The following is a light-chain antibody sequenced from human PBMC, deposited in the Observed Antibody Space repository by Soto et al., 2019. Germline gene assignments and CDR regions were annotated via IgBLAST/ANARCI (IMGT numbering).Light chain of an antibody. CDR3: SSYTTSYTQV. CDR1: SSDVGGYNY. J-gene: IGLJ2*01. V-gene: IGLV2-14*01. Sequence: QSVLTQPASVSGSPGQSITISCTGTSSDVGGYNYVSWYQHHPGKVPKLMIYEVTNRPSGISNRFSGSNSGNTASLTISGLQAEDEADYYCSSYTTSYTQVFGGGTKLTVL. CDR2: EVT.